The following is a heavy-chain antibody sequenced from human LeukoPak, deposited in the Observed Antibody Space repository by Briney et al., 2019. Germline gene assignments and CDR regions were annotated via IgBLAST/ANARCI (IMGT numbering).Heavy chain of an antibody. V-gene: IGHV3-23*01. CDR3: APRDNYYDSSGYYYEGY. Sequence: GGSLRLSCAASGFTFSSYAMSWVRQAPGKGLEWVSAISGSGGSTYYADSVKGRFTISRDNSKNTLYLQMNSLRAEHTAVYYCAPRDNYYDSSGYYYEGYWGQGTLVTVSS. D-gene: IGHD3-22*01. J-gene: IGHJ4*02. CDR2: ISGSGGST. CDR1: GFTFSSYA.